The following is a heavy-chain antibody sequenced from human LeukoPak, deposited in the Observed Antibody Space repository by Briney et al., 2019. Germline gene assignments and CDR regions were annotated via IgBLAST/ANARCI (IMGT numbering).Heavy chain of an antibody. Sequence: GGSLRLSCAASGFTFSNYNVNWVRQAPGKGLEWVSAISGSGVSTYYADSVKGRFTVSRDNSKNTLYLQMSSLRAEDTAVYYCAKDERNWNYNLASQTYDWGQGTLVTVSS. CDR2: ISGSGVST. D-gene: IGHD1-7*01. J-gene: IGHJ4*02. CDR1: GFTFSNYN. CDR3: AKDERNWNYNLASQTYD. V-gene: IGHV3-23*01.